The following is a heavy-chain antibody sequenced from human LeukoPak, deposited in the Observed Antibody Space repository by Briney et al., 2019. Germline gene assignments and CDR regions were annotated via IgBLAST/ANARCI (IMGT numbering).Heavy chain of an antibody. CDR1: GGSFSGYY. Sequence: SETLSLTWAVYGGSFSGYYWSWIREPPGKGPGWIGEINHSGSTNYNPSPKSRVTISVDTSKNQFSLKLSSVTAADTAVYYCASWLQLRLYGMDVWGQGTTVTVSS. J-gene: IGHJ6*02. CDR3: ASWLQLRLYGMDV. V-gene: IGHV4-34*01. CDR2: INHSGST. D-gene: IGHD5-24*01.